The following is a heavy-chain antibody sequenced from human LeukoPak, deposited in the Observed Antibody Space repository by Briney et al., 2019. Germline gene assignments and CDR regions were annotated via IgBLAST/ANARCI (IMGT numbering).Heavy chain of an antibody. D-gene: IGHD6-13*01. CDR2: ISGNGVNT. CDR1: GFTFSTYA. J-gene: IGHJ3*02. CDR3: AKGVYSSSWDGFDI. V-gene: IGHV3-23*01. Sequence: GGSLRLSCAASGFTFSTYAMSWARQAPGKGLAWVSTISGNGVNTYYADSVKGRFTISRDKSKNTLYLQMNSLRAEDTALYYCAKGVYSSSWDGFDIWGQGTTVTVSS.